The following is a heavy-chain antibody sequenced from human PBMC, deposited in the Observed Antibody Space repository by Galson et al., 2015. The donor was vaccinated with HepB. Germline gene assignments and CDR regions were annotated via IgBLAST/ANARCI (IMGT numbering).Heavy chain of an antibody. Sequence: SLRLSCAASGFTFSSYAMHWVRQAPGKGLEYVSTVSSSGGSTYYADSVKGRFTISRDNSKNTLYLQMTSLRAEDTALYYCVKARGHYYDSSGYYPQTAFDIWGQGTMVTVSS. J-gene: IGHJ3*02. CDR2: VSSSGGST. CDR1: GFTFSSYA. D-gene: IGHD3-22*01. CDR3: VKARGHYYDSSGYYPQTAFDI. V-gene: IGHV3-64D*06.